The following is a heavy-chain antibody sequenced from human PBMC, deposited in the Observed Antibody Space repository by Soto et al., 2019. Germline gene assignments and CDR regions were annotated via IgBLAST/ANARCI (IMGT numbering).Heavy chain of an antibody. CDR3: ARDHSLGSSSPSDY. D-gene: IGHD6-13*01. CDR1: GYTFTGYY. V-gene: IGHV1-2*02. J-gene: IGHJ4*02. CDR2: INPNSGGT. Sequence: ASVKVSCKASGYTFTGYYMHWVRQAPGQGLGWMGWINPNSGGTNYAQKFQGRVTMTRDTSISTAYMELSRLRSDDTAVYYCARDHSLGSSSPSDYWGQGTLVTVSS.